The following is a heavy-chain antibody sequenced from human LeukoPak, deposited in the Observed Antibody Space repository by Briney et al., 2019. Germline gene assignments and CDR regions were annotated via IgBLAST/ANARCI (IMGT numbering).Heavy chain of an antibody. V-gene: IGHV1-46*01. CDR2: INPSGGST. J-gene: IGHJ4*02. CDR3: ARGPHHRVYDSSYYCLYD. D-gene: IGHD3-22*01. CDR1: GYTFTSYY. Sequence: ASVKVSCKASGYTFTSYYMNWVRQAPGQGLEWMGVINPSGGSTSYAQKFQGRVTMTRDASTSTVYMELSSLRCEDTAVYYCARGPHHRVYDSSYYCLYDWSQGPLVTVSS.